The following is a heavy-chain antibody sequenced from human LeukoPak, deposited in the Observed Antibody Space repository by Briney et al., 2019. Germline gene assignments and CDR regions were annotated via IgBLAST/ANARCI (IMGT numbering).Heavy chain of an antibody. CDR3: ARVSYCSSTSCGYYFDY. Sequence: GGSLRLSCAASGFTFSSYSMNWVRQAPGKGLEWVSSISSSSSYIYYVDSVKDRFTISRDNAKNSLYLQMTSLRAEDTAVYYCARVSYCSSTSCGYYFDYWGQGTLVTVSS. J-gene: IGHJ4*02. V-gene: IGHV3-21*01. CDR2: ISSSSSYI. D-gene: IGHD2-2*01. CDR1: GFTFSSYS.